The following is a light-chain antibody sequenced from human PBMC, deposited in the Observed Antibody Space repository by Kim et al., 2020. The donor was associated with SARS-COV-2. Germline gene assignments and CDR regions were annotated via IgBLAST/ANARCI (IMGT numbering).Light chain of an antibody. V-gene: IGKV3-20*01. Sequence: SPGERATRSCRASQSVSSTYVAWYQQKPGQAPRLLIYGASSRATGIPDRFSGSGSGTDFTLTITRLEPEDFAVYYCQQYSSSPATFGQGTKVDIK. J-gene: IGKJ1*01. CDR1: QSVSSTY. CDR3: QQYSSSPAT. CDR2: GAS.